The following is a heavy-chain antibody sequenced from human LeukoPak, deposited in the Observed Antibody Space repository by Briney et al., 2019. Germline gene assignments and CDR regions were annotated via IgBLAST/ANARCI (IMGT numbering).Heavy chain of an antibody. V-gene: IGHV4-59*08. J-gene: IGHJ4*02. CDR1: GGSMGTYY. CDR2: IYYSGVT. D-gene: IGHD3-22*01. CDR3: ARQAGDSSGPTDY. Sequence: TETLSLTCTVSGGSMGTYYWSWIRQPPGKGLEWIGYIYYSGVTKHNPSLKSRVTIPLDTSKNHFSLKLSSVTAADTAVYYCARQAGDSSGPTDYWGQGTLVTVSS.